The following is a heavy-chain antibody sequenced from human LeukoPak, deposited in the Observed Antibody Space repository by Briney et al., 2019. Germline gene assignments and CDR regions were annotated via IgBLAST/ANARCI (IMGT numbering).Heavy chain of an antibody. D-gene: IGHD4-17*01. CDR2: IYHSGST. V-gene: IGHV4-38-2*02. Sequence: SETLSLTCTVSGYSISSGYYWGWIRQPPGKGLEWIGSIYHSGSTYYNPSLKSRVTISVDTSKNQFSLKLSSVTAADTAVYYCARGGTTVTTNNWFDPWGQGTLVTVSS. CDR1: GYSISSGYY. J-gene: IGHJ5*02. CDR3: ARGGTTVTTNNWFDP.